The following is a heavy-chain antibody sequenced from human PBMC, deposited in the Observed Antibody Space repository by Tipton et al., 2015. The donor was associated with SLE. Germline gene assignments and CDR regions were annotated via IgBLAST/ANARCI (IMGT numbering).Heavy chain of an antibody. V-gene: IGHV4-59*12. J-gene: IGHJ3*01. CDR2: ISYGGGT. CDR1: GGSISSNY. CDR3: ASGILTGNAAFDV. Sequence: TLSLTCSVSGGSISSNYWIWIRQPPGKGLEWIGYISYGGGTNYNPSLKSRVTISVDTSKNQFSLKLRSVTAADTAVYHCASGILTGNAAFDVWGQGTMVTVSP. D-gene: IGHD3-9*01.